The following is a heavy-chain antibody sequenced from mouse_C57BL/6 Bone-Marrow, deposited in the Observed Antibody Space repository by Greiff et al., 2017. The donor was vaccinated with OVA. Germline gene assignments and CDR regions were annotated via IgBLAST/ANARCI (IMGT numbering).Heavy chain of an antibody. CDR1: GYTFTDYN. CDR3: ARGTTSLYAMDY. J-gene: IGHJ4*01. Sequence: VQLQQSGPELVKPGASVKIPCKASGYTFTDYNMDWVKQSHGKSLEWIGDINPNNGGTIYNQKFKGKATLTVDKSSSTAYTELRSLTSEDTAVYYCARGTTSLYAMDYWGQGTSVTVSS. D-gene: IGHD6-2*01. V-gene: IGHV1-18*01. CDR2: INPNNGGT.